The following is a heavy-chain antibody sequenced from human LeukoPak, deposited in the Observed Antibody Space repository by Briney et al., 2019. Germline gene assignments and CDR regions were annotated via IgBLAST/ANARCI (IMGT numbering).Heavy chain of an antibody. CDR1: GFTFTNYA. CDR2: ISGSGGST. Sequence: GGSLRLSCAVSGFTFTNYAMSWVRQAPGKGLEWVSAISGSGGSTYYADSVKGRFTISRDNSKNTLYLQMNSLRAEDTAVYYCAKTHLAAAGTGEDYWGQGTLVTVSS. CDR3: AKTHLAAAGTGEDY. J-gene: IGHJ4*02. V-gene: IGHV3-23*01. D-gene: IGHD6-13*01.